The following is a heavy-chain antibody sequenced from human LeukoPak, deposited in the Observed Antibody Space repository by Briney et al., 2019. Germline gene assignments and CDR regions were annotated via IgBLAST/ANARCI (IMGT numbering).Heavy chain of an antibody. V-gene: IGHV3-73*01. CDR1: GFTFSGSA. CDR2: IRRKANSYAT. CDR3: TSRDSTVTPTGYFQH. J-gene: IGHJ1*01. Sequence: GGSLRLSCAASGFTFSGSAMHWVRQASGKGLEWVGRIRRKANSYATASAASVKGRFTISRDDSKNTAYLQMNSLKTEDTAVYYCTSRDSTVTPTGYFQHWGQGTLVTVSS. D-gene: IGHD4-17*01.